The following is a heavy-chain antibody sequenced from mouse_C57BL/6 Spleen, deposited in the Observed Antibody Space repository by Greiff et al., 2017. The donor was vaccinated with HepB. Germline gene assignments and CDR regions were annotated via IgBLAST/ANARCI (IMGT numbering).Heavy chain of an antibody. J-gene: IGHJ4*01. CDR2: INPGSGGT. CDR3: AIDSSGFYAMDY. V-gene: IGHV1-54*01. CDR1: GNAFTNYL. Sequence: QVQLQQSGAELVRPGTSVKVSCKASGNAFTNYLIEWVKQRPGQGLEWIGVINPGSGGTNYNEKFKGKATLTADKSSSNAYMQLSSLTSDDSAVEFCAIDSSGFYAMDYWGQGTSGTVSS. D-gene: IGHD3-2*02.